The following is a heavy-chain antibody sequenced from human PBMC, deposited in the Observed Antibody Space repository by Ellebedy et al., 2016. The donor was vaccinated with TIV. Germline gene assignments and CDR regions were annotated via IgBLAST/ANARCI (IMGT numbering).Heavy chain of an antibody. CDR2: LCYDGGNK. CDR3: ARNRNVERCDCLDY. Sequence: GESLKISCEASGFIFSHYGLHWVRQAPGKGLEWVAFLCYDGGNKYYADYVKGRFTISRDKSKHTLYLKMNNVGAEDTSVFYCARNRNVERCDCLDYWGQGTLVTVSS. D-gene: IGHD2-21*02. V-gene: IGHV3-33*01. CDR1: GFIFSHYG. J-gene: IGHJ4*02.